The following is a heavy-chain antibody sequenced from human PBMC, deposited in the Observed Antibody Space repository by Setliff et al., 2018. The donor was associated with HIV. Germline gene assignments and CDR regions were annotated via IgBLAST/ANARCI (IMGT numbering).Heavy chain of an antibody. J-gene: IGHJ6*02. Sequence: ASETLSLTCTVSGGSISSSYYYWGWIRQPPGKGLEWIGSMYYSGSTYYNPSLKSRVTISVDTSKNQFSLKLNSVTAADTAVYYCARDPYGSGSYHYYYGMDVWGQGTTVTVSS. V-gene: IGHV4-39*07. CDR2: MYYSGST. CDR1: GGSISSSYYY. CDR3: ARDPYGSGSYHYYYGMDV. D-gene: IGHD3-10*01.